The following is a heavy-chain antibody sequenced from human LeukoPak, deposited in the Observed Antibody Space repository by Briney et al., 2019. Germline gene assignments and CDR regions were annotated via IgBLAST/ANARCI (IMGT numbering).Heavy chain of an antibody. Sequence: PGGSLRLSCAASGFTFSSYAMSWVRQAPGKGLEWVSAISGSGGSTYYADSVKGRFTISRDNSKNTLYLQMNSLRAEDTAVYYCARVGSGHSGYQRNSPAGRYDYWGQGTLVTVSS. CDR3: ARVGSGHSGYQRNSPAGRYDY. CDR2: ISGSGGST. V-gene: IGHV3-23*01. J-gene: IGHJ4*02. D-gene: IGHD5-12*01. CDR1: GFTFSSYA.